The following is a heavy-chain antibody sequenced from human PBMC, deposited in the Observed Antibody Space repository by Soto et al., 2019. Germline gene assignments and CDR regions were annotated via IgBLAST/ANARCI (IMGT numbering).Heavy chain of an antibody. CDR3: ARSESSSSPPPNNSLNWFDP. J-gene: IGHJ5*02. CDR1: GGSFSGYY. D-gene: IGHD6-13*01. CDR2: INHSGST. Sequence: SETLSLTCAVYGGSFSGYYWSWIRQPPGKGLEWIGEINHSGSTNYNPSLKSRVTISVDTSKNQFSLKLSSVTAADTAVYYCARSESSSSPPPNNSLNWFDPWGQGTLVTVSS. V-gene: IGHV4-34*01.